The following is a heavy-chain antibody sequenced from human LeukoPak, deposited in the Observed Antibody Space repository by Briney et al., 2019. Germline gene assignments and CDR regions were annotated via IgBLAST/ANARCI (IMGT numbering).Heavy chain of an antibody. CDR3: ARAPIVVVVAATNIRPYNWFDP. J-gene: IGHJ5*02. CDR1: GGSISSGSYY. V-gene: IGHV4-61*02. D-gene: IGHD2-15*01. CDR2: IYTSGST. Sequence: PSQTLSLTCTVSGGSISSGSYYWSWIRQPAGKGLEWIGRIYTSGSTNYNPSLKSRVTISVDTSKNQFSLKLSSVTAADTAVYYCARAPIVVVVAATNIRPYNWFDPWGQGTLVTVSS.